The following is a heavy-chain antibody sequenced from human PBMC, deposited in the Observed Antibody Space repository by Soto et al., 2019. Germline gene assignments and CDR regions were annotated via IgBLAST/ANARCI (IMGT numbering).Heavy chain of an antibody. CDR3: ARARGYSYGCFDS. J-gene: IGHJ4*02. CDR2: ISSSGSTI. CDR1: GFTFSSYE. V-gene: IGHV3-48*03. D-gene: IGHD5-18*01. Sequence: GGSLRLSCAASGFTFSSYEMNWVRQAPGKGLEWVSYISSSGSTIYYADSVKGRFTISRDNAKNSLYLQMNSLRAEDTAVYYCARARGYSYGCFDSWGQGTLVTVSS.